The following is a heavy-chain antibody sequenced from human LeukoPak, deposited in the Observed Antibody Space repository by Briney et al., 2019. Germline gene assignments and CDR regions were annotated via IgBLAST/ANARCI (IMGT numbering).Heavy chain of an antibody. V-gene: IGHV4-34*01. Sequence: SETLSLTCAVYGGSFSGYYWSWIRQPPGKGLEWIGEINHSGSTNYNPSLKSRVTISVDTSKNQFSLKLSSVTAADTAVYYCARGYNVLTGYYYFDDWGQGTLVTVSS. D-gene: IGHD3-9*01. CDR2: INHSGST. J-gene: IGHJ4*02. CDR1: GGSFSGYY. CDR3: ARGYNVLTGYYYFDD.